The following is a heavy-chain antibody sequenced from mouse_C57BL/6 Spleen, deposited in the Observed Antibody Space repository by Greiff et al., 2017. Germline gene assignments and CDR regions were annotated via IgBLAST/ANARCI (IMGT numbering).Heavy chain of an antibody. D-gene: IGHD1-1*01. CDR2: IHPNSGST. V-gene: IGHV1-64*01. Sequence: QVQLKQPGAELVKPGASVKLSCKASGYTFTSYWMHWVKQRPGQGLEWIGMIHPNSGSTNYNEKFKSKATLTVDKSSSTAYMQLSSLTSEDSAVYYCARGLGSSYVAYWGQGTLVTVSA. CDR1: GYTFTSYW. J-gene: IGHJ3*01. CDR3: ARGLGSSYVAY.